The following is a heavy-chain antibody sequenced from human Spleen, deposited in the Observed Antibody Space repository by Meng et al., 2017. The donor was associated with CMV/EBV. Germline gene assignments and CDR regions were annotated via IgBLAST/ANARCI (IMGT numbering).Heavy chain of an antibody. CDR2: IGTAYST. V-gene: IGHV3-13*01. J-gene: IGHJ4*02. D-gene: IGHD3-10*01. CDR3: AKSDYPYSFDH. Sequence: GESLKISCAASGFTFSAYDMHWVRQATGKGLEWVSAIGTAYSTYYPASVRGRFTISRENAKNSLYLQMNSLTAGDTAVYYCAKSDYPYSFDHWGQGTLVTVSS. CDR1: GFTFSAYD.